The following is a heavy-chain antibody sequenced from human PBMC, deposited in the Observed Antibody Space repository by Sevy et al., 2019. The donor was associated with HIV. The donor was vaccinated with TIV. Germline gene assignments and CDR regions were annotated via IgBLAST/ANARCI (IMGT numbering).Heavy chain of an antibody. CDR2: TSYDGSHK. V-gene: IGHV3-30*04. CDR1: GFIFSNFA. D-gene: IGHD1-26*01. J-gene: IGHJ1*01. Sequence: GGSLRLSCTVSGFIFSNFAMHWVRQAPGKGLEWGAVTSYDGSHKYYADSVKGRFTVSRDNSRNILSLEMNSLRRDDTAVYYCARGENDDEFFQYWGQGTLVTVSS. CDR3: ARGENDDEFFQY.